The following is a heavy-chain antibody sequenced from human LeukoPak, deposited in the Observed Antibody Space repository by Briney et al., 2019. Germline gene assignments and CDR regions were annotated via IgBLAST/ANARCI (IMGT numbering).Heavy chain of an antibody. J-gene: IGHJ5*02. Sequence: SETLSLTCTVSGFSISNGYYWGWIRQPPGKVLEWIGSIYHGGRTYSIPSLKSRVTISVDTSKNQFSLHLSSVTAADTVVYCGAGPGGYTELAIMWWFDPWGQGTLVTVSS. CDR3: AGPGGYTELAIMWWFDP. D-gene: IGHD2-2*02. CDR1: GFSISNGYY. CDR2: IYHGGRT. V-gene: IGHV4-38-2*02.